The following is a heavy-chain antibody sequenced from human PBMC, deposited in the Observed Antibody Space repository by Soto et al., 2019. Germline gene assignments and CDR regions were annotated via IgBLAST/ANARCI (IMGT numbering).Heavy chain of an antibody. CDR1: GGCISSYY. D-gene: IGHD4-17*01. V-gene: IGHV4-59*12. CDR3: ARDSLNYGGNFGAFDI. Sequence: SETLSLTCTVSGGCISSYYWSWIRQPPGKGLEWIGYIYYSGSTNYNPSLKSRVTISVDTSKNQFSLKLSSVTAADTAVYYCARDSLNYGGNFGAFDIWGQGTMVTVSS. J-gene: IGHJ3*02. CDR2: IYYSGST.